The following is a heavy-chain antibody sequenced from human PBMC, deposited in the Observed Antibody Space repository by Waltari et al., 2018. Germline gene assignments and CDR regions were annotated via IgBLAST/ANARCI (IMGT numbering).Heavy chain of an antibody. CDR2: INPSGGRT. D-gene: IGHD1-26*01. J-gene: IGHJ4*02. CDR1: GYTLSNYF. Sequence: QVQLLQSGAEVKVPGASVKVSCKASGYTLSNYFMHWVRQAPGQGLEWMGIINPSGGRTTYPQKFQGRVTMTRDTSTNTVYMELRSLRSEDTAIYYCARHGSPIVGATSWFDYWGQGTLVTVSS. V-gene: IGHV1-46*01. CDR3: ARHGSPIVGATSWFDY.